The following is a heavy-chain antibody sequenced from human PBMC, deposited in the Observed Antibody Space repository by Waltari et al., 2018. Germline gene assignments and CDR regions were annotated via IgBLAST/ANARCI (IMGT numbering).Heavy chain of an antibody. Sequence: EVQLVESGGGLVKPGGSLRLSCAASGFTFSSYSMNWVRRAPGKGLEWVSSISSSSSYIYYADSVKGRFTISRDNAKNSLYLQMNSLRAEDTAVYYCARASGNVRDAFDIWGQGTMVTVSS. CDR1: GFTFSSYS. J-gene: IGHJ3*02. D-gene: IGHD2-8*01. CDR2: ISSSSSYI. V-gene: IGHV3-21*01. CDR3: ARASGNVRDAFDI.